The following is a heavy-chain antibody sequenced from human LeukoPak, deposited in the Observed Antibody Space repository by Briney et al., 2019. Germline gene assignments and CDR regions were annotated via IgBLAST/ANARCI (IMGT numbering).Heavy chain of an antibody. CDR2: INPNSGGT. CDR1: GYTFTGYY. D-gene: IGHD2-2*01. V-gene: IGHV1-2*02. J-gene: IGHJ3*02. Sequence: ASVKVSCKASGYTFTGYYVHWVRQAPGQGLEWMGWINPNSGGTNYAQKFQGRVTMTRDTFISTAYMELSRLRSDDTAVYYCARGKFSRYCSSTSCYPGAFDIWGQGTMVTVSS. CDR3: ARGKFSRYCSSTSCYPGAFDI.